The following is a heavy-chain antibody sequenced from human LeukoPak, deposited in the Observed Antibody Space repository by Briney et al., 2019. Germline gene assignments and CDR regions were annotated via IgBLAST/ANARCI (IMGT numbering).Heavy chain of an antibody. D-gene: IGHD1-26*01. V-gene: IGHV4-59*01. J-gene: IGHJ4*02. Sequence: SETLSLTCTVSGGSISSYYWSWIRQPPGKGLEWVGYIYYSGSTNYNPSLKSRVTMSVDTSKNQFSLKLSSLTAADTAFYYCARGGSHLRYYFDYWGQGTLVTVSS. CDR1: GGSISSYY. CDR2: IYYSGST. CDR3: ARGGSHLRYYFDY.